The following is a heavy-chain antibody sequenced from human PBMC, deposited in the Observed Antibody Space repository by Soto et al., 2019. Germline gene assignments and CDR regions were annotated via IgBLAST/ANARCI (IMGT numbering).Heavy chain of an antibody. CDR3: VRQQYDFLVDP. CDR2: IDASSTHI. CDR1: GFSFSTYN. J-gene: IGHJ5*02. V-gene: IGHV3-21*01. Sequence: EVQLVESGGGLVKPGGSLRLSCAASGFSFSTYNMNWVRQAPGKGLEWVSSIDASSTHIYYADSVKGRFTISRDNGKSSLYLQMVSLRAEDTALYYCVRQQYDFLVDPWGQGTLVTVSS. D-gene: IGHD3-16*01.